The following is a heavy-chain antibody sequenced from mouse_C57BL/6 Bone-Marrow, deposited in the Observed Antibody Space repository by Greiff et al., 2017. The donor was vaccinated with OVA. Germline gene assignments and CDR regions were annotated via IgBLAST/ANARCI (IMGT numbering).Heavy chain of an antibody. Sequence: QVPLKESGPGILQPSQTLSLSCSFSGFSLSTFGMGVGWLRPPSGKGLEWLVHIWWGDDKYSNPALTSRLTISNDTSKNQLFLKIANVDTADTATYYCARIAYYYGSSGAYWGQGTLVTVSA. CDR1: GFSLSTFGMG. CDR2: IWWGDDK. J-gene: IGHJ3*01. D-gene: IGHD1-1*01. CDR3: ARIAYYYGSSGAY. V-gene: IGHV8-8*01.